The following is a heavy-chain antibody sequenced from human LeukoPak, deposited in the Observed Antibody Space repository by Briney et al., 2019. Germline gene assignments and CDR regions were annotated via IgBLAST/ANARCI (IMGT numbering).Heavy chain of an antibody. D-gene: IGHD1-26*01. Sequence: GGSRRLSCAASGFTFSNYEMNWVRQAPGKGLEWVSYISSSAYIIYYADSVKGRFTISRDNAKNSLYLQMNSLRAEDTAVYYCARGGAKTYYYYGMDVWGQGTTVTVSS. CDR3: ARGGAKTYYYYGMDV. V-gene: IGHV3-48*03. CDR1: GFTFSNYE. J-gene: IGHJ6*02. CDR2: ISSSAYII.